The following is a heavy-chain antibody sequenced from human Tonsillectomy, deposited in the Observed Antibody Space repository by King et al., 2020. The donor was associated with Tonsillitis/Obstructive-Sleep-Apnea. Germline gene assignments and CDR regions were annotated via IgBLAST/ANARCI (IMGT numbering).Heavy chain of an antibody. CDR3: AREGAVMNAFDI. D-gene: IGHD2-8*01. V-gene: IGHV4-59*01. J-gene: IGHJ3*02. Sequence: RLQESGPGLVKPSETLSLTCTVSGGSISSYYWSWIRQPPGKGLECIGYIYYSGGTNYNPSLKSRVTISVDTSKNQFSLKLSSVTAADTAVYYCAREGAVMNAFDIWGQGTMVTVSS. CDR2: IYYSGGT. CDR1: GGSISSYY.